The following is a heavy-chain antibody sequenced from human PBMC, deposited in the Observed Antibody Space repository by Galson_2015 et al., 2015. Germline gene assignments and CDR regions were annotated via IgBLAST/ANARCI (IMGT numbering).Heavy chain of an antibody. CDR2: IYYSGST. D-gene: IGHD6-19*01. CDR1: GGSISSGGYY. Sequence: LSLTCTVSGGSISSGGYYWSWIRQHPGKGLEWIGYIYYSGSTYYNPSLKSRVTISVDTSKNQFSLKLSSVTAADTTVYYCARGRELGYSSSSPDSPTIAVAGTGHYGMDVWGQGTTVTVSS. CDR3: ARGRELGYSSSSPDSPTIAVAGTGHYGMDV. J-gene: IGHJ6*02. V-gene: IGHV4-31*03.